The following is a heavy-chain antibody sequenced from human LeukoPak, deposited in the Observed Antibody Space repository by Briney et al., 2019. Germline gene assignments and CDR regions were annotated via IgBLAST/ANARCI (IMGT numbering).Heavy chain of an antibody. V-gene: IGHV1-8*02. Sequence: GSSVKVSCKASGGTFSSYAISWVRQAPGQGLEWMGWMNPNSGNTGYAQKFQGRVTMTRNTSISTAYMELSSLRSEDTAVYYCARLTVTEGYWGQGTLVTVSS. CDR3: ARLTVTEGY. CDR1: GGTFSSYA. CDR2: MNPNSGNT. J-gene: IGHJ4*02. D-gene: IGHD4-17*01.